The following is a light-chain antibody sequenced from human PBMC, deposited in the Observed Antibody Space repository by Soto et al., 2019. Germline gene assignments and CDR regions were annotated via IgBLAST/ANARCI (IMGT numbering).Light chain of an antibody. CDR3: QSYDSSLSGYV. V-gene: IGLV1-40*01. J-gene: IGLJ1*01. Sequence: QSVLTQPPSVSEAPGQRVTISCTGSSSNIGAGYEAHWYQQVPGTAPKLLIYENSNRPSGVPDRFSGSKSGTSASLAITGRQAEDEAEYYCQSYDSSLSGYVFGTGTKVTVL. CDR1: SSNIGAGYE. CDR2: ENS.